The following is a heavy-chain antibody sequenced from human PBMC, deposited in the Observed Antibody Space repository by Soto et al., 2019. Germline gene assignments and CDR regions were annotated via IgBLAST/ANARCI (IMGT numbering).Heavy chain of an antibody. CDR1: GGSISSYY. Sequence: SETLSLTCTVSGGSISSYYWSWIRQPPGKGLEWIGYIYYSGSTNYNPSLKSRVTISVDTSKNQFSLKLSSVTAADTAVYYCARSPGFGSSSWYNWFDPWSQGTLVTVSS. V-gene: IGHV4-59*08. CDR3: ARSPGFGSSSWYNWFDP. J-gene: IGHJ5*02. CDR2: IYYSGST. D-gene: IGHD6-13*01.